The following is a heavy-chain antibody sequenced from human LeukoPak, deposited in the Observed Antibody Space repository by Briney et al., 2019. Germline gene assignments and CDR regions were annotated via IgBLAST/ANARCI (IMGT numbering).Heavy chain of an antibody. CDR1: GFNFNDAW. Sequence: PGGSLRLSCAASGFNFNDAWMDWVRQVPGKGLEWVGRIKSKVYSATADYAAPVMGRFTISRDDPKSTLYLQMNSLKIEDTAVYYCAALGFGDFSASDNWGQGTLVTVSS. CDR3: AALGFGDFSASDN. J-gene: IGHJ4*02. D-gene: IGHD3-10*01. V-gene: IGHV3-15*01. CDR2: IKSKVYSATA.